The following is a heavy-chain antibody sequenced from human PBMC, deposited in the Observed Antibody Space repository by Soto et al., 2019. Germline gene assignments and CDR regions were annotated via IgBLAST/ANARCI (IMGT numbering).Heavy chain of an antibody. V-gene: IGHV4-4*07. Sequence: TSETLSLTCSFSGADISTYSWTWIRQPAGKGLEWIGRIYTSASINYNPSLKGRVTLSVDTSTNQVSLRLASVTAADTAIYYCARDREAGYNFYYGMDVWGQGTTVTVSS. CDR2: IYTSASI. D-gene: IGHD6-19*01. CDR1: GADISTYS. J-gene: IGHJ6*02. CDR3: ARDREAGYNFYYGMDV.